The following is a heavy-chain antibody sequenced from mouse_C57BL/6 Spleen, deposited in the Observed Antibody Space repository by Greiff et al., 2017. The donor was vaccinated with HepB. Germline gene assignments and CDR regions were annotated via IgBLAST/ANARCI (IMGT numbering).Heavy chain of an antibody. V-gene: IGHV3-6*01. CDR1: GYSITSGYY. CDR2: ISYDGSN. Sequence: EVKLQESGPGLVKPSQSLSLTCSVTGYSITSGYYWNWIRQFPGNKLEWMGYISYDGSNNYNPSLKNRISITRDTSKNQFFLKLNSVTTEDTATYYCARDHRLWGQGTSVTVSS. CDR3: ARDHRL. J-gene: IGHJ4*01.